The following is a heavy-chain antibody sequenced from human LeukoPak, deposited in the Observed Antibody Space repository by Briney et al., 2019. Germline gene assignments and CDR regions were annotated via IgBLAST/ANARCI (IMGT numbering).Heavy chain of an antibody. CDR2: ISYDGSNK. Sequence: QPGGSLRLSCAASGFTFSSYGMHWVRQAPGKGLEWVAVISYDGSNKYYADSVKGRFTISRDNSKNTLYLQMNSLRAEDTAVYYCAKEGTMTTGEYYFDYWGQGTLVTVSS. V-gene: IGHV3-30*18. CDR3: AKEGTMTTGEYYFDY. CDR1: GFTFSSYG. J-gene: IGHJ4*02. D-gene: IGHD4-17*01.